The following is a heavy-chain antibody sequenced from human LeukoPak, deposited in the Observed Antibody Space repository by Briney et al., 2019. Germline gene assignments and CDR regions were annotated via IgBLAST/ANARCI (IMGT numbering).Heavy chain of an antibody. CDR1: GFTFSDYY. CDR3: ARDYSGYNWFDP. D-gene: IGHD1-26*01. Sequence: GGSLRLSCAASGFTFSDYYMSWIRQAPGEGLEWVSYISSSGSTIYYADSVKGRFTISRDNAKNSLYLQMNSLRAEDAAVYYCARDYSGYNWFDPWGQGTLVTVSS. CDR2: ISSSGSTI. V-gene: IGHV3-11*01. J-gene: IGHJ5*02.